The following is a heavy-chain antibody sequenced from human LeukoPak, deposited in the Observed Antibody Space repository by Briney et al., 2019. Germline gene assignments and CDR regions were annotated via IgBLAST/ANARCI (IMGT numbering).Heavy chain of an antibody. CDR1: GGSINISNYY. V-gene: IGHV4-39*01. Sequence: PSETLSLTCTVSGGSINISNYYWGWIRQPPGRGLEWIGNIYYSGNTYYNPSLKSRVTISVDTSKNQFSLKLTSVTATDTAVYYCATLTTVVTAYYFDYWGQGTLVTVSS. J-gene: IGHJ4*02. CDR3: ATLTTVVTAYYFDY. D-gene: IGHD4-23*01. CDR2: IYYSGNT.